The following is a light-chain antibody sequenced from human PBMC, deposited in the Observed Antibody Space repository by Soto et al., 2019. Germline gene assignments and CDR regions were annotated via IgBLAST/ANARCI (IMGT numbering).Light chain of an antibody. V-gene: IGLV2-23*03. CDR2: EGS. Sequence: QSVLXQPASVSGSPGQSITISCTGTSSDVGSYNLVSWYQQHPGKAPKLMIYEGSKRPSGVSNRFSGSKSGNTASLTISGLQAEDEADYYCCSYAGSSTFVFGTGTKVTV. CDR3: CSYAGSSTFV. J-gene: IGLJ1*01. CDR1: SSDVGSYNL.